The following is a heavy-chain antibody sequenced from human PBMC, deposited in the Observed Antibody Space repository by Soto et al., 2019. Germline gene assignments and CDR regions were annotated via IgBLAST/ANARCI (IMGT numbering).Heavy chain of an antibody. CDR3: ARDPDSSGSGSC. J-gene: IGHJ4*02. D-gene: IGHD3-10*01. CDR2: INPNNGDT. CDR1: GYTFTSYG. Sequence: ASVKVSCKASGYTFTSYGINWVRHAPGQGPEWMGRINPNNGDTNCAQKFQDRVTMTTDTPTSTAYIELRSLRSDDTAVYFCARDPDSSGSGSCWGQGTLVTVSS. V-gene: IGHV1-18*01.